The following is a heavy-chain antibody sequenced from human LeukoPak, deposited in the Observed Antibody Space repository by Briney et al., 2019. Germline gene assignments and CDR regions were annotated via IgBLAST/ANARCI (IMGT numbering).Heavy chain of an antibody. CDR2: IDWDDDK. CDR1: GFSLRTSGMC. CDR3: TRTAGGNPYYYYMDV. J-gene: IGHJ6*03. Sequence: SGPALVKPTQTLTLTCTFSGFSLRTSGMCVSWIRQPPGKALEWLSRIDWDDDKYYSTSLKTRLTISKDASKNQVVLTMSNLDPVDTATYYCTRTAGGNPYYYYMDVWGKGTTVTVSS. D-gene: IGHD4-23*01. V-gene: IGHV2-70*11.